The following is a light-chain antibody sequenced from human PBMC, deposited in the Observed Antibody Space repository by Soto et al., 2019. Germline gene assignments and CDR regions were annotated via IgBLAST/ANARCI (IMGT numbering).Light chain of an antibody. V-gene: IGLV2-14*01. J-gene: IGLJ1*01. CDR1: SSDVGAYNF. CDR2: NVY. Sequence: QSALTQPASVSGSPGQSITISCTGTSSDVGAYNFVSWHQHHPGKAPKLMIYNVYDRPSGISYRFSSSKSGNTASLTISGLQGEDEADYYCSAYTVSRTYVFGTGTKLTVL. CDR3: SAYTVSRTYV.